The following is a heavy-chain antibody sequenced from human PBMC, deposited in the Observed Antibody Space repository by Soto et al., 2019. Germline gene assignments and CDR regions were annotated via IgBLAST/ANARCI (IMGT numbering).Heavy chain of an antibody. CDR2: IGPKSGGT. D-gene: IGHD1-26*01. J-gene: IGHJ4*02. CDR3: GRGRSGELVIFY. Sequence: QVQLVQSGAEVKESGASVKVSCKALGYTFSGYYIHWVRQAPGQAPEWVGEIGPKSGGTRYAQKFQGRVTMTKDTSITTVYMELRNLSPDDTAVYFCGRGRSGELVIFYWGQGTLVTVHS. CDR1: GYTFSGYY. V-gene: IGHV1-2*02.